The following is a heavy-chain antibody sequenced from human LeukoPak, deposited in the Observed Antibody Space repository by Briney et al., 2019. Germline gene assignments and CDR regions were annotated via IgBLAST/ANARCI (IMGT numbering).Heavy chain of an antibody. D-gene: IGHD3-16*02. CDR1: GGSFSGYY. J-gene: IGHJ4*02. CDR3: ARDASWVNDYVWGSYRSSGGLDY. CDR2: INHSGST. V-gene: IGHV4-34*01. Sequence: SETLSLTCAVYGGSFSGYYWSWIRQPPGKGLEWIGEINHSGSTNYNPSLKSRVTISVDTSKNQFSLKLSSVTAADTAVYYCARDASWVNDYVWGSYRSSGGLDYWGQGTLVTVSS.